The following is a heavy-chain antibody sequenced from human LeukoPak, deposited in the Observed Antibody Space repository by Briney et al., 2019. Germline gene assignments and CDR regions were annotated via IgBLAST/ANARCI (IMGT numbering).Heavy chain of an antibody. V-gene: IGHV3-23*01. CDR1: GFTFSSYA. J-gene: IGHJ4*02. CDR2: ISGSGGST. CDR3: ARVIRDASGWPYYFDS. Sequence: PGGSLRLSCAASGFTFSSYAMSWVRQAPGKGLEWVSAISGSGGSTYYADSVKGRFTISRDNAQNSLYLQMNSLRAEDTAVYYCARVIRDASGWPYYFDSWGQGTLVTVSS. D-gene: IGHD6-19*01.